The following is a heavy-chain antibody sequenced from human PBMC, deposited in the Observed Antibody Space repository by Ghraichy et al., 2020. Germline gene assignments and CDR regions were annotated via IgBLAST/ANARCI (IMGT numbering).Heavy chain of an antibody. CDR3: ARASRWVIDY. Sequence: GESLNISCAASGFTLSDYWMNWVRQAPGKGPEWVAIIKQDGSEKHYVDSVKGRFTISRDNAKNSLHLQMNSLRVDDTAVYYCARASRWVIDYWGQGNLVTVSS. D-gene: IGHD4-23*01. V-gene: IGHV3-7*04. CDR1: GFTLSDYW. CDR2: IKQDGSEK. J-gene: IGHJ4*02.